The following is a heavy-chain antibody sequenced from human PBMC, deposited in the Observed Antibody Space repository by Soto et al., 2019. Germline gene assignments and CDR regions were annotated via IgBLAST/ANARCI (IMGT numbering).Heavy chain of an antibody. Sequence: SETLSLTCAVYGGSFSGYYWSWIRQPPGKGLEWIGEINHSGSTNYNPSLKSRVTISVDTSKNQFSLKLSSVTAADTAVYYCARGFSGYDMLYYYYGMDVWGQGTTVTVSS. D-gene: IGHD5-12*01. CDR3: ARGFSGYDMLYYYYGMDV. CDR2: INHSGST. J-gene: IGHJ6*02. V-gene: IGHV4-34*01. CDR1: GGSFSGYY.